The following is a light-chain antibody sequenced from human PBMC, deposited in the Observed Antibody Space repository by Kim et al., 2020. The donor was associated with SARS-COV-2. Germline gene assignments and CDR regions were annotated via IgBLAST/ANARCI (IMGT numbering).Light chain of an antibody. CDR2: EAA. J-gene: IGKJ4*01. Sequence: ASVGDRDTIPSRASQDISSWVGGYQEKQGKAPKVLIDEAANLQNGVPTRFRGSGYGTDFTLTINSLQPEDFATYYCQQTHSFPLTFGGGTKVDIK. CDR1: QDISSW. CDR3: QQTHSFPLT. V-gene: IGKV1D-12*01.